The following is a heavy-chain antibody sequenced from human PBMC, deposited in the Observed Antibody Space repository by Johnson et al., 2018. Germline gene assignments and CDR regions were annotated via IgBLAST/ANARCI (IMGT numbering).Heavy chain of an antibody. CDR2: ISHDGSNK. V-gene: IGHV3-30*04. Sequence: LVESGGGLVQPGGSLILSCAASGFTFSIYAMHWVRQAPGKGLEWVAVISHDGSNKHYADSVTGRLTISRDNSKNTLYLQMNSLSAEDKAVYFCARFGYDTSGFYPFDYWGQGSLVTVSS. CDR1: GFTFSIYA. D-gene: IGHD3-22*01. J-gene: IGHJ4*02. CDR3: ARFGYDTSGFYPFDY.